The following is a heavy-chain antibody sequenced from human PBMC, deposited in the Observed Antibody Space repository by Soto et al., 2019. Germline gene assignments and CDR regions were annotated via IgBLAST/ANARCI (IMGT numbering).Heavy chain of an antibody. D-gene: IGHD5-18*01. V-gene: IGHV3-53*01. CDR1: GLTVSSSY. CDR3: ARASEPEYSSAIFFDI. J-gene: IGHJ4*02. Sequence: GGSLRLSCAASGLTVSSSYMSWVRQAPGKGLQWVSVIYSAGSTYYANSVKGRFTISRDISTNMVYLQMSSLTDEDTAVYYCARASEPEYSSAIFFDIWGQGALVTVSS. CDR2: IYSAGST.